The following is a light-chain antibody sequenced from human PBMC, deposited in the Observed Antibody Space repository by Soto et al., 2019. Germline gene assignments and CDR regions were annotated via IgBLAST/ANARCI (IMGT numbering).Light chain of an antibody. CDR3: QKYNSARWT. J-gene: IGKJ1*01. V-gene: IGKV1-27*01. CDR1: QGISTY. Sequence: DIQMTQSPSSLSASVGDRVTITCRASQGISTYLAWYQQKPGKVPKLLIYAASTLQSGVPSRFSGSGSGTDFTLNISRLQPEDVATYYCQKYNSARWTFGQWTKVEIK. CDR2: AAS.